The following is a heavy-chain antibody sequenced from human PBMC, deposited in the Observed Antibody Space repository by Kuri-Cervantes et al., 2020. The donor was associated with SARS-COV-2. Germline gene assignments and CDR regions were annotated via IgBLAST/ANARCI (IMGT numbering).Heavy chain of an antibody. V-gene: IGHV3-33*01. D-gene: IGHD6-19*01. Sequence: GGSLRLSCAASGFTFSSYGMHWVRQAPGKGLEWVAVIWYDGSNKYYADSVKGRFTISRDNSKNTLYLQMNSLRAEDTAVYYCARAQQWLERGGIDYWGQGTLVTVSS. CDR3: ARAQQWLERGGIDY. CDR2: IWYDGSNK. J-gene: IGHJ4*02. CDR1: GFTFSSYG.